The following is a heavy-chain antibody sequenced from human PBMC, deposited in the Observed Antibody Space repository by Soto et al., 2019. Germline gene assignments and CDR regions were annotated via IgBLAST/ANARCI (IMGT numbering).Heavy chain of an antibody. CDR1: GFTFSSYA. CDR2: ISGSGGST. V-gene: IGHV3-23*01. CDR3: AKGAYGMIVVVILPSDAFDI. D-gene: IGHD3-22*01. J-gene: IGHJ3*02. Sequence: HPGGSLRLSCAASGFTFSSYAMSWVRQAPGKGLEWVSAISGSGGSTYYADSVKGRFTISRDNSKNTLYLQMNSLRAEDTAVYYCAKGAYGMIVVVILPSDAFDIWGQGTMVTVSS.